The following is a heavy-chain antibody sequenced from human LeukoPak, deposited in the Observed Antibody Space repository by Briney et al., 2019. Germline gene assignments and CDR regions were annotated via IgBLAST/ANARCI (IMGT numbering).Heavy chain of an antibody. Sequence: PGGSLRLSCAVSGFTFSSYSMNWVRQAPGKGLEWVAYISSSSSAIYYADSVKGRFIISRDNAKNSLYLQMNSLRAEDTAVYYCARPRYSGSYSGVYNWFDPWGQGTLVTVSS. V-gene: IGHV3-48*01. CDR2: ISSSSSAI. J-gene: IGHJ5*02. CDR3: ARPRYSGSYSGVYNWFDP. D-gene: IGHD1-26*01. CDR1: GFTFSSYS.